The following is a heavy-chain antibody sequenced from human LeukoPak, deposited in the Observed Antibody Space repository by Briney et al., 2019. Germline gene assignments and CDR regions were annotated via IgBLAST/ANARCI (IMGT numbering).Heavy chain of an antibody. CDR3: ARERGSRSSDAFDI. D-gene: IGHD6-6*01. V-gene: IGHV3-53*01. Sequence: GGSLRLSCAASGLTFSNYAMSWVRQAPGRGLEWVSVIYSGGSTYYADSVKGRFTISRDNSKNTLYLQMNSLRAEDTAVYYCARERGSRSSDAFDIWGQGTMVTVSS. CDR2: IYSGGST. J-gene: IGHJ3*02. CDR1: GLTFSNYA.